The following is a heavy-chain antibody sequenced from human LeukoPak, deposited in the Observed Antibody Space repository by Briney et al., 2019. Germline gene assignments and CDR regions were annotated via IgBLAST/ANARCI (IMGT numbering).Heavy chain of an antibody. J-gene: IGHJ4*02. Sequence: GRSLRLSCAASGFTFSSYSMNWVRQAPGKGLEWVSSISSSSSYIYYADSVKGRFTISRDNAKNSLYLQMNSLRAEDTAVYYCARERRGSYYYDSSGYLDYWGQGTLVTVSS. D-gene: IGHD3-22*01. V-gene: IGHV3-21*01. CDR3: ARERRGSYYYDSSGYLDY. CDR1: GFTFSSYS. CDR2: ISSSSSYI.